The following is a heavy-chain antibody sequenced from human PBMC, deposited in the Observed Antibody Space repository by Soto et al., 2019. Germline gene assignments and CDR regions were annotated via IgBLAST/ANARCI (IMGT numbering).Heavy chain of an antibody. CDR3: ARIRDSSGYYRIFDY. J-gene: IGHJ4*02. CDR2: IFSNDEK. V-gene: IGHV2-26*01. CDR1: GFSLSNDRMG. D-gene: IGHD3-22*01. Sequence: DXGPTLVNTTETLTLTCTVSGFSLSNDRMGVSWIRQPPGKALEWLAHIFSNDEKSYSTSLKSRLTISKDTSKSQVVLTMTNMDPVDTATYYCARIRDSSGYYRIFDYWGQGTLVTVSS.